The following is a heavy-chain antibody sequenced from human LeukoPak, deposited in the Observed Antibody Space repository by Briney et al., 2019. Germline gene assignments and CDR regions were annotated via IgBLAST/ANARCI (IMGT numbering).Heavy chain of an antibody. V-gene: IGHV3-48*04. CDR3: AREGADWFDP. CDR2: ISSSSSTI. CDR1: GFTFSSYA. J-gene: IGHJ5*02. Sequence: PGGSLRLSCAASGFTFSSYAMSWVRQAPGKGLEWVSYISSSSSTIYYADSVKGRFTISRDNAKNSLYLQMNSLRAEDTAVYYCAREGADWFDPWGQGTLVTVSS.